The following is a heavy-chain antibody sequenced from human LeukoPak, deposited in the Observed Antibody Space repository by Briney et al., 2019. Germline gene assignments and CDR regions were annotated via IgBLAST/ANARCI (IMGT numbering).Heavy chain of an antibody. CDR1: GYTFTSHY. J-gene: IGHJ3*02. Sequence: PAASVKVSCKASGYTFTSHYMHWVRQAPGQGLEWMGIINPSGGSTSYAQKFQGRVTMTRDTSTSTVYMELSSLRSEDTAVYYCAREGRYCSGGSCYGRPAFDIWAKGQWSPSLQ. V-gene: IGHV1-46*01. CDR3: AREGRYCSGGSCYGRPAFDI. CDR2: INPSGGST. D-gene: IGHD2-15*01.